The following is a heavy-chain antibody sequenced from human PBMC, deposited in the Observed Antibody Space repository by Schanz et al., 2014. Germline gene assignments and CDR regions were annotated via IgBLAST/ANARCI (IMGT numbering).Heavy chain of an antibody. CDR3: AKDGPGGSGSYSADGGMDV. CDR2: ISGGGGTT. V-gene: IGHV3-23*01. J-gene: IGHJ6*02. CDR1: GLIFSTSA. D-gene: IGHD3-10*01. Sequence: EVQLLESGGGLVQPGGSLKLSCAASGLIFSTSAMSWVRQVPGKGLEWVSAISGGGGTTYYTDSVKGRFTISRDNSKSTLYLQMNSLRAEDTAVYYCAKDGPGGSGSYSADGGMDVWGQGTTVTVSS.